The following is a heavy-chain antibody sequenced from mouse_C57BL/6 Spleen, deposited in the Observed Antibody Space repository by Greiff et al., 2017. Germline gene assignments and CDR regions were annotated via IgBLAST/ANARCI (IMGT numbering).Heavy chain of an antibody. D-gene: IGHD1-1*01. J-gene: IGHJ2*01. CDR1: GYTFTSYW. V-gene: IGHV1-52*01. CDR2: IDPSDSET. Sequence: QVQLQQPGAELVRPGSSVKLSCKASGYTFTSYWMHWVKQRPIQGLEWIGNIDPSDSETHYNQKFKDKATLTVDKSSSTSYMQLGSLTSEDSAVYYCARSLFTTVVAGGYWGQGTTLTVSS. CDR3: ARSLFTTVVAGGY.